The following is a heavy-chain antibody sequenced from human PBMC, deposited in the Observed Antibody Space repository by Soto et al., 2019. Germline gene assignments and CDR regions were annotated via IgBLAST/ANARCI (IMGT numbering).Heavy chain of an antibody. CDR3: ARENSYFDY. CDR2: ISAYNANA. CDR1: GYTFRNFD. Sequence: QIQLLQSGAEVKKPGASVKVTCKASGYTFRNFDISWVRQAPGQGLEWMGWISAYNANANYAQKFQGRLTMTADTSTSTAYMELRSLRSDDTAVYYCARENSYFDYWGQGTLVTVSS. V-gene: IGHV1-18*01. J-gene: IGHJ4*02.